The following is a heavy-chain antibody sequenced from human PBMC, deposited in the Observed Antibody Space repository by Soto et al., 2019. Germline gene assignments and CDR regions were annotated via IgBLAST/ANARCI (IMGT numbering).Heavy chain of an antibody. J-gene: IGHJ3*02. CDR1: GGSISSYY. Sequence: QVQLQESGPGLVKPSETLSLTCTVSGGSISSYYWSWIRQPPGTGLEWIGYTYYSGSTNYNPSLKSRVTISVDTSKNQCSLKLSSVTAADTAVYYCARTRDEKWFGELSVAFDIWGQGTMVTVSS. D-gene: IGHD3-10*01. CDR2: TYYSGST. V-gene: IGHV4-59*08. CDR3: ARTRDEKWFGELSVAFDI.